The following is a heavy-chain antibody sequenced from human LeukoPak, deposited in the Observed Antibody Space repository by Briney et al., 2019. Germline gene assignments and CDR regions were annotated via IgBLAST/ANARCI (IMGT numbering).Heavy chain of an antibody. J-gene: IGHJ5*02. Sequence: GGPLRLSCAASGFTFSSYAMSWVRQAPGKGLEWVSGISGSGGSTYHADSVKGRFTISRDNSKNTLYLQMNSLRAEDTAVYYCAKSVVVVAASAGDWFDPWGQGTLVIVSS. CDR3: AKSVVVVAASAGDWFDP. CDR1: GFTFSSYA. CDR2: ISGSGGST. V-gene: IGHV3-23*01. D-gene: IGHD2-15*01.